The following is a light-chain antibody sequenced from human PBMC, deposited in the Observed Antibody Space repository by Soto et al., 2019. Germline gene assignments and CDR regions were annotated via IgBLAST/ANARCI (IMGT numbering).Light chain of an antibody. Sequence: DIQMTQSPASLSASVGDSFTVXXRASQSIRNYVNWYQQKPGKAPKXLIYAASTLQSGVPSRFSGSGSGTDFTLTINSLQPEDLATYYCQQSYSTPITFGQGTRLEIK. V-gene: IGKV1-39*01. CDR3: QQSYSTPIT. CDR1: QSIRNY. J-gene: IGKJ5*01. CDR2: AAS.